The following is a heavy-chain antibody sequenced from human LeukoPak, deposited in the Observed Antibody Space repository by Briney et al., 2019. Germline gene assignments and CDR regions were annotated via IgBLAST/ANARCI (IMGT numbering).Heavy chain of an antibody. CDR3: ARGRRYDFWSGSYGRDYYYYMDV. Sequence: SETLSLTCAAYGGSFSSYYWSWIRQPPGKGLEWIGEVNHSGSTNYNPSLKSRVTISVDTSKNQFSLKLSSVTAADTAVYFCARGRRYDFWSGSYGRDYYYYMDVWAREPWSPSP. CDR2: VNHSGST. J-gene: IGHJ6*03. CDR1: GGSFSSYY. V-gene: IGHV4-34*01. D-gene: IGHD3-3*01.